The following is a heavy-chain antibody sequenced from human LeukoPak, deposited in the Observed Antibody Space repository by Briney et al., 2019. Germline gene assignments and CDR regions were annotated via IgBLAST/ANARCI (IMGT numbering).Heavy chain of an antibody. CDR2: MNPNSGNT. D-gene: IGHD3-10*01. CDR3: ARVPYYYGLGTPRYLDY. CDR1: GYTFTSYD. J-gene: IGHJ4*02. V-gene: IGHV1-8*01. Sequence: ASVKVSCKASGYTFTSYDINWVRQATGQGLEWMGWMNPNSGNTGYAQKFQGRVIMTRNTSISTAYMELSSLRSEDTAVYYCARVPYYYGLGTPRYLDYWGQGTLVTVSS.